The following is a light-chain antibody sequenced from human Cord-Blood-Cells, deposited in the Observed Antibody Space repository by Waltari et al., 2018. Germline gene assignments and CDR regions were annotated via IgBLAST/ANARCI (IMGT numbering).Light chain of an antibody. Sequence: DIQMTQSPSSLSASVGARVTITCQASQEISNYLNWYQQKPGKAPKRLIYDASNLETGVPSRFSGSGSGTDFTFTISSLQPEDIATYYCQQYDNLPYTFGQGTKLEIK. CDR2: DAS. CDR3: QQYDNLPYT. J-gene: IGKJ2*01. CDR1: QEISNY. V-gene: IGKV1-33*01.